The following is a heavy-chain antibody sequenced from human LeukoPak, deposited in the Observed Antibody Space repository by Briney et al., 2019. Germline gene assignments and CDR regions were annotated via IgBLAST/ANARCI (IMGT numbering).Heavy chain of an antibody. CDR1: GGSFSGYY. Sequence: SETLSLTCAVYGGSFSGYYWSWIRQPPGKGLEWIGEINHSGSTNYNPSLKSRVIISVDTSKNQFSLKVNSVTAADTALYYCARDVGPYHGSTTNYFDSWGQGTLVTVSS. CDR2: INHSGST. D-gene: IGHD3-10*01. J-gene: IGHJ4*02. V-gene: IGHV4-34*01. CDR3: ARDVGPYHGSTTNYFDS.